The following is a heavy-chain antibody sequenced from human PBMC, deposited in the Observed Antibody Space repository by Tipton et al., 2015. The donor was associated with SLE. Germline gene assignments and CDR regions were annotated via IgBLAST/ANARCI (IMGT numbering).Heavy chain of an antibody. CDR1: GGPISSGSYY. Sequence: TLSLTCTVSGGPISSGSYYWSWIRQPAGKGLEWIGSIYYSGSTYYNPSLKSRVTISVDTSKNQFSLKLSSVTAADTAVYYCATYTPGSFDYWGQGTLVTVSS. CDR3: ATYTPGSFDY. D-gene: IGHD2-2*02. J-gene: IGHJ4*02. CDR2: IYYSGST. V-gene: IGHV4-39*07.